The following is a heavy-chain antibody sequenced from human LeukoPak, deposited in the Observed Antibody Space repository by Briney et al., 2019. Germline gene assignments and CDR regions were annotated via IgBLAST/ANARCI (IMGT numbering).Heavy chain of an antibody. V-gene: IGHV3-23*01. J-gene: IGHJ4*02. CDR2: ISGSGGST. D-gene: IGHD3-10*01. CDR3: ASNSMVRGKGTDY. Sequence: GGSLRLSCAASGFAFSSYAMAWVRQAPGKGLEWVSLISGSGGSTYYADSVKGRFTIPRDNAKNSLYLQMNSLRAEDTAVYYCASNSMVRGKGTDYWGQGTLVTVSS. CDR1: GFAFSSYA.